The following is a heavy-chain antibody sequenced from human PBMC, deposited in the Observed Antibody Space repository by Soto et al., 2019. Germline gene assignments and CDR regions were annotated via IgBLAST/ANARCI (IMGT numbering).Heavy chain of an antibody. D-gene: IGHD2-8*01. J-gene: IGHJ4*02. CDR2: INAGNGNT. CDR1: GYTFTSYA. CDR3: AGVYCTNGVCYPGIHMHY. V-gene: IGHV1-3*01. Sequence: ASVKVSCKASGYTFTSYAMHWVRRAPGQRLEWMGWINAGNGNTKYSQKFQGRVTITRDTSASTAYMELSSLRSEDTAVCYCAGVYCTNGVCYPGIHMHYWGQGTLVTVSS.